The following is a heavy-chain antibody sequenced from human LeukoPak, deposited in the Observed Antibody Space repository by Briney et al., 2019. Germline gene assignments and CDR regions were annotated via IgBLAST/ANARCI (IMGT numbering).Heavy chain of an antibody. D-gene: IGHD3-22*01. CDR1: GFSFSNYW. Sequence: PGGSLRLSCAASGFSFSNYWMHWVRQAPGKGLVWVSRINSDGSSTTYADSVKGRFTISRDNAKNTLYLQMNSLRAEDTAVYYCARGPRFAIRLIVVVTKGHFDYWGQGTLVTVSS. J-gene: IGHJ4*02. V-gene: IGHV3-74*01. CDR3: ARGPRFAIRLIVVVTKGHFDY. CDR2: INSDGSST.